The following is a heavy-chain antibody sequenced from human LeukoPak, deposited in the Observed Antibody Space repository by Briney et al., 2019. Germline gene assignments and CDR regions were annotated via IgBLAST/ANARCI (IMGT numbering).Heavy chain of an antibody. CDR3: VRGGALYYDFWD. CDR1: GYTFTGYY. CDR2: INPNSGDA. Sequence: ALVKVFCKASGYTFTGYYMHWVRQTPGQGLEWMGWINPNSGDANYAQKFQSGVTMTRDTSITTAYMELSRLRSDDTAVYYCVRGGALYYDFWDWGQGTLVTVSS. D-gene: IGHD3-3*01. V-gene: IGHV1-2*02. J-gene: IGHJ4*02.